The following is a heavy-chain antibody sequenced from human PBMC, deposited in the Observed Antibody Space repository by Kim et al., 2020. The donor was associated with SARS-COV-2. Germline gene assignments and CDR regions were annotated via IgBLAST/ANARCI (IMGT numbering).Heavy chain of an antibody. V-gene: IGHV3-30*01. CDR3: ERDGYDSSGYYFDY. D-gene: IGHD3-22*01. Sequence: DSVKGRYTGSRDNSKNTLYLQMNSLRAEDTAVYYCERDGYDSSGYYFDYWGQGTLVTVSS. J-gene: IGHJ4*02.